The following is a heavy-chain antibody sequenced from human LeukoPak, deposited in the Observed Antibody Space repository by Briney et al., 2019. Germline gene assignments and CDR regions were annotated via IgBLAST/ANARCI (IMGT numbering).Heavy chain of an antibody. Sequence: GGSLRLSCAASGFTFSTYAMSWVRQAPGKGLEWVSGITNTGGVTLYADSVKGRLTVSRDNSKNTLYLHMNSLRADDTAVYYCAKDGGLWVSAHWGDSWGRGTLVTVSS. V-gene: IGHV3-23*01. CDR3: AKDGGLWVSAHWGDS. J-gene: IGHJ4*02. D-gene: IGHD7-27*01. CDR2: ITNTGGVT. CDR1: GFTFSTYA.